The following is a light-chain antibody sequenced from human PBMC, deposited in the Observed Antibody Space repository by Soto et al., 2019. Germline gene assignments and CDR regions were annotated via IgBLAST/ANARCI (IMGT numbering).Light chain of an antibody. CDR2: GNR. CDR1: SSNLGAGYD. V-gene: IGLV1-40*01. CDR3: GTWDNGLSAPYV. J-gene: IGLJ1*01. Sequence: QSVLTQPPSVSGAPGQRVTISCTGNSSNLGAGYDVHWYQQLPGAAPKLVIFGNRNRPSGVPERFSGSKSGTSATLDITGLQTGDEADYYCGTWDNGLSAPYVFGTGTKLTVL.